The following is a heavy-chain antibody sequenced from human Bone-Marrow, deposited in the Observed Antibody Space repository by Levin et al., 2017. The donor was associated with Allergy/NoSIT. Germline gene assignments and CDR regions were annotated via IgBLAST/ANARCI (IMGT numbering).Heavy chain of an antibody. Sequence: GESLKISCKASGYTFTSYDINWVRQATGQGLEWMGWMNPNSGNTGYAQKFQGRVTMTRNTSISTAYMELSSLRSEDTAVYYCARGGKQWPKVPSDFDYWGQGTLVTVSS. CDR2: MNPNSGNT. J-gene: IGHJ4*02. CDR3: ARGGKQWPKVPSDFDY. D-gene: IGHD6-19*01. CDR1: GYTFTSYD. V-gene: IGHV1-8*01.